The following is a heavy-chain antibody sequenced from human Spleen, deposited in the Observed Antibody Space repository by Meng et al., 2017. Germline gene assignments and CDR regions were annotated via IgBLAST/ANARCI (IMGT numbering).Heavy chain of an antibody. CDR3: ARGQGPNLLWYGEFYWFDP. CDR2: MNPNSGNT. Sequence: ASVKVSCKASGYTFTSYDINWVRQATGQGLEWMGWMNPNSGNTGYAQKIQGRVTMTMNTSISTAYMELGSLRSEDTAVYYCARGQGPNLLWYGEFYWFDPWGQGTLVTVSS. J-gene: IGHJ5*02. V-gene: IGHV1-8*01. CDR1: GYTFTSYD. D-gene: IGHD3-10*01.